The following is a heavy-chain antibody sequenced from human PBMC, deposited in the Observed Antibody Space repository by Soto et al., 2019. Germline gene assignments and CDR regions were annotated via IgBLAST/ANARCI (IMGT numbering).Heavy chain of an antibody. Sequence: EVQLLESGGGLVQPGGSLRLSCAASGFTFSSYGMSWVRQAPGKGLEWVSGLSGSGGSTYYADSVKGRFTNSRDNPKNPLYLQMTSLTVEDTAVYYGANEGRYSSSWGCFDYWGQGTLVTDFS. CDR2: LSGSGGST. V-gene: IGHV3-23*01. CDR1: GFTFSSYG. J-gene: IGHJ5*01. CDR3: ANEGRYSSSWGCFDY. D-gene: IGHD6-13*01.